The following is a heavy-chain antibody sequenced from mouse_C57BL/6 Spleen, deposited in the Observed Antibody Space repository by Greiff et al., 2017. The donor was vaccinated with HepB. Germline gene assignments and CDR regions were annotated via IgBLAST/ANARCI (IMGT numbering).Heavy chain of an antibody. J-gene: IGHJ3*01. CDR2: IYPGDGDT. CDR3: ARPYDGYSEFAY. CDR1: GYAFSSSW. D-gene: IGHD2-3*01. Sequence: QVQLKESGPELVKPGASVKISCKASGYAFSSSWMNWVKQRPGQGLEWIGRIYPGDGDTNYNGKFKGKATLTADKSSSTAYMQLSSLTSEDSAVYFCARPYDGYSEFAYWGQGTLVTVSA. V-gene: IGHV1-82*01.